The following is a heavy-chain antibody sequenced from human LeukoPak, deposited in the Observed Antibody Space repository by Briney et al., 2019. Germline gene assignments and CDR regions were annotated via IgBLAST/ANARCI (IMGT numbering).Heavy chain of an antibody. D-gene: IGHD6-13*01. Sequence: PGGSLRLSCAASGFTVSSNYMSWVRQAPGKGLEWVSVIYSGGSTYYADSVKGRFTISRDNSKNTLYLQMNSLRAVDTAVYYCAKEVGSSSWYYFHYWGQGTLVTVSS. CDR1: GFTVSSNY. CDR3: AKEVGSSSWYYFHY. V-gene: IGHV3-66*01. CDR2: IYSGGST. J-gene: IGHJ4*02.